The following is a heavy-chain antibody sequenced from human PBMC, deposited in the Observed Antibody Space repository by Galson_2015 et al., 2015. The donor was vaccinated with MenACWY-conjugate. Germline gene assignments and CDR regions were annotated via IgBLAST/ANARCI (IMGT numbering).Heavy chain of an antibody. V-gene: IGHV4-34*01. Sequence: ETLSLTCGVHDGSLTGASWSWIRQPPGKGLEWIGEINHVGDTDYNPSLRGRVTISLDTSKNQFSPRLSSVTAADTAVYYCARLVTRGITIFGAQPRASYGLDVWGQGTTVIVSS. CDR3: ARLVTRGITIFGAQPRASYGLDV. CDR2: INHVGDT. D-gene: IGHD3-3*01. J-gene: IGHJ6*02. CDR1: DGSLTGAS.